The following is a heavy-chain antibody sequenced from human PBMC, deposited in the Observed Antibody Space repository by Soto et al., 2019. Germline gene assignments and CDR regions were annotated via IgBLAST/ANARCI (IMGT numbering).Heavy chain of an antibody. V-gene: IGHV4-34*01. CDR3: AHRPVAGGWHDY. D-gene: IGHD6-19*01. CDR2: INHSGST. J-gene: IGHJ4*02. Sequence: TLSLTCAVYGGSFSGYYWSWIRQPPGKGLEWIGEINHSGSTNYNPSLKSRVTISVDTSKNQVVLTMTNMDPVDTATYYCAHRPVAGGWHDYWGQGTLVTVSS. CDR1: GGSFSGYY.